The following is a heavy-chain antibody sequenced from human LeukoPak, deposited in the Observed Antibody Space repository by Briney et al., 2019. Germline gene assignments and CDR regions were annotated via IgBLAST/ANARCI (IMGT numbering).Heavy chain of an antibody. D-gene: IGHD5-18*01. Sequence: PSETLSLTCTASVGSISSYYWSWIRQPPGKGLEWIGYIYYSGSTNYNPSLKSRVTISVDTSKNQFSLKLSSVTAADTAVYYCAGASDDTALVAYFDYWGQGTLVTVSS. CDR1: VGSISSYY. J-gene: IGHJ4*02. V-gene: IGHV4-59*01. CDR3: AGASDDTALVAYFDY. CDR2: IYYSGST.